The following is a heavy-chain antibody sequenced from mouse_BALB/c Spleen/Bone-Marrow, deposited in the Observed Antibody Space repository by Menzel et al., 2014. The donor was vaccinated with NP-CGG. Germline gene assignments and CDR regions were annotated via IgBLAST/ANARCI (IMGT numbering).Heavy chain of an antibody. Sequence: VQLQQSGTELMKPGASVKISCKATGYTFSSYWIEWVKQRPGHGLEWIGEILPGSGNTNYNEKFKGKATLTADKSSSTAYMQLSSLTSENSAVYFCARAPSMDYWGQGTSVTVSS. CDR1: GYTFSSYW. J-gene: IGHJ4*01. CDR3: ARAPSMDY. V-gene: IGHV1-9*01. CDR2: ILPGSGNT.